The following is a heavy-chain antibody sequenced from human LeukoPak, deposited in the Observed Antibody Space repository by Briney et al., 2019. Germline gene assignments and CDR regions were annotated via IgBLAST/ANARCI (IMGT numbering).Heavy chain of an antibody. CDR3: ARAAYGWYYIGAFDI. J-gene: IGHJ3*02. D-gene: IGHD6-19*01. CDR2: IYYSGST. V-gene: IGHV4-38-2*02. CDR1: GYSISSGYY. Sequence: SETLSLTCTVSGYSISSGYYWGWIRQPPGKGLEWIGSIYYSGSTYYNPSLKSRVTISVDTSKNQFSLKLSSVTAADTAVYYCARAAYGWYYIGAFDIWGQGTMVTVSS.